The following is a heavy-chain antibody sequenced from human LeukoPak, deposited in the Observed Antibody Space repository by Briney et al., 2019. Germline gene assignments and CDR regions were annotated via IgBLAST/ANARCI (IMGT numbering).Heavy chain of an antibody. CDR1: GFTFSTYN. Sequence: GGSLRLSCAPSGFTFSTYNMNWVRQAPGKGLEWVSYISTSGNYIYYADSVKGRFTISRDNAKNSLYLQMNSLRAEDTAMYYCARSIPEIDYWGQGTLVTVSS. CDR2: ISTSGNYI. J-gene: IGHJ4*02. D-gene: IGHD1-14*01. CDR3: ARSIPEIDY. V-gene: IGHV3-21*01.